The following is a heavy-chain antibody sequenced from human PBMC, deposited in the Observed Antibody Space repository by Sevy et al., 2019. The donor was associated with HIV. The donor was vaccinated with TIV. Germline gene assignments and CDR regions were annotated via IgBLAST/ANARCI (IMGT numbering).Heavy chain of an antibody. CDR3: ARDSYYGSGSYSPFDY. CDR1: GFTFSSYS. Sequence: GGSLRLSCAASGFTFSSYSMNWVRQAPGKGLEWVSSISSSSYIYYADSVKGRFTISRDNAKNSLYLQMNSLRAEDTAVYYCARDSYYGSGSYSPFDYWGQGTLVTVSS. V-gene: IGHV3-21*01. D-gene: IGHD3-10*01. CDR2: ISSSSYI. J-gene: IGHJ4*02.